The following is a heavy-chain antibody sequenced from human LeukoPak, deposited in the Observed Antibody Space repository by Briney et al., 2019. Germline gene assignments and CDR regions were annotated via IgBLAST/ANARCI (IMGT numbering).Heavy chain of an antibody. D-gene: IGHD4-11*01. J-gene: IGHJ4*02. V-gene: IGHV1-18*01. CDR2: ISANNGDT. CDR1: GYTFTSHG. CDR3: ARDWPTVIADY. Sequence: ASVKVSCKTSGYTFTSHGISWVRQAPGQGLEWMGWISANNGDTKYAQRMQGRLTMTTDTSTSTAYMELRSLRSDDTAIYYCARDWPTVIADYWGQGTPVTVSS.